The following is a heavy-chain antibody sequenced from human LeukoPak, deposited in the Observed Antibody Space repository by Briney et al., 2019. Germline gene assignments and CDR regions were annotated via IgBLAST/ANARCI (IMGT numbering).Heavy chain of an antibody. D-gene: IGHD3-3*01. Sequence: SETLSLTCTVSGGSISSGDYYWSWIRQPPGKGLEWIGYIYYSGSTYYNPSLKSRVTTSVDTSKNQFSLKLSSVTAADTAVYYCARVIWSGYLYAFDIWGQGTMVTVSS. J-gene: IGHJ3*02. CDR2: IYYSGST. CDR1: GGSISSGDYY. V-gene: IGHV4-30-4*08. CDR3: ARVIWSGYLYAFDI.